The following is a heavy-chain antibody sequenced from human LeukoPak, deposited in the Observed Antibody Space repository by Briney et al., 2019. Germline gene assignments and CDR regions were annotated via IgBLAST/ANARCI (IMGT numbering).Heavy chain of an antibody. CDR3: ARNTTCGFDI. V-gene: IGHV4-38-2*01. CDR2: IYHSGST. D-gene: IGHD3-16*01. CDR1: GYSIISDYY. Sequence: SGTLSLTCAVSGYSIISDYYWGWIRQPPGKGLEGIGSIYHSGSTYYNPSLKSRVTISVDTSKNQFSLKLSSVTAADTAVYYCARNTTCGFDIWGQGTMVTVSS. J-gene: IGHJ3*02.